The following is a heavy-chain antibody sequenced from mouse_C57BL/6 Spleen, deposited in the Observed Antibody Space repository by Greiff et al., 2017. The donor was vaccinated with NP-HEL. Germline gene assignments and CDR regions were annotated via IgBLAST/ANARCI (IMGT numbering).Heavy chain of an antibody. CDR2: IYPGDGDT. V-gene: IGHV1-80*01. CDR1: GYAFSSYW. J-gene: IGHJ4*01. CDR3: ARLGYDYLYAMDY. D-gene: IGHD2-4*01. Sequence: QVQLQQSGAELVKPGASVKISCKASGYAFSSYWMNWVKQRPGKGLEWIGQIYPGDGDTNYNGKFKGKATLTADKSSSTAYMQLSSLTSEDSAVYFCARLGYDYLYAMDYWGQGTSVTVSS.